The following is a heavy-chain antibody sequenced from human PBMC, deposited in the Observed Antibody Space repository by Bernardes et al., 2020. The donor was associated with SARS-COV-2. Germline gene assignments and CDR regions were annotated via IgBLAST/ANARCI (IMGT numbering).Heavy chain of an antibody. Sequence: GGSLRLSCATSGFTFDDYAMHWVRQAPGKGLEWVSLSSWDGGSTYYADSVKGRFTISRDNSKNSLYLQMNSLRAEDTALYYCAKDVLPGSYRLGYFDYWGQGTLVTVSS. J-gene: IGHJ4*02. V-gene: IGHV3-43D*04. D-gene: IGHD3-16*02. CDR2: SSWDGGST. CDR1: GFTFDDYA. CDR3: AKDVLPGSYRLGYFDY.